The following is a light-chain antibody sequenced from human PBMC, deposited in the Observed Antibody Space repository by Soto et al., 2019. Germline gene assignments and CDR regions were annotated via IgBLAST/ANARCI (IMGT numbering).Light chain of an antibody. CDR2: GVS. J-gene: IGLJ1*01. Sequence: QSVLTQPASVSGSPGQSITISCTGTSSDIGASNYVSWYQQHPGKAPKLMIYGVSNRPSGVSNRFSGSKSGHTASLTISGLQAEDEGDYYCSSYTRISTYVFGVGTKVTVL. CDR3: SSYTRISTYV. CDR1: SSDIGASNY. V-gene: IGLV2-14*01.